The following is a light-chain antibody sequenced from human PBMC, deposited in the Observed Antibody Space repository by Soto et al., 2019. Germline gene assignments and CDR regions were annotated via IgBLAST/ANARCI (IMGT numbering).Light chain of an antibody. CDR3: QQRSNWPPLT. V-gene: IGKV3-11*01. CDR1: QSVSSY. J-gene: IGKJ4*01. CDR2: DAS. Sequence: EIVLTQSPATLSLSPGERATLSCRASQSVSSYLAWYQQKPGQAPRLLIYDASNRATGIPARFSGSGSGTDFTLTISSLAPEHFAVYYCQQRSNWPPLTFGGGTKVEIK.